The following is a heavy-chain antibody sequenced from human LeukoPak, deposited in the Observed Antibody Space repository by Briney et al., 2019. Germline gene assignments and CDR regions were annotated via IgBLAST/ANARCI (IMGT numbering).Heavy chain of an antibody. J-gene: IGHJ5*02. CDR2: VYYSGTT. V-gene: IGHV4-39*01. Sequence: SETLSLTCNVSGDSITSGGFYWAWIRQSPGKRLEWIGYVYYSGTTQYNPSLKGRVTISMDMSKNQFSLNLNSVSVTDTAIYYCARRDYAAWFDPWGQGTLVTVSS. D-gene: IGHD4/OR15-4a*01. CDR3: ARRDYAAWFDP. CDR1: GDSITSGGFY.